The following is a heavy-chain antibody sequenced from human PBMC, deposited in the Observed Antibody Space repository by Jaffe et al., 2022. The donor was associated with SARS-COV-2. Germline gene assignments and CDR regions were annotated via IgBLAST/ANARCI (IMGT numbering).Heavy chain of an antibody. V-gene: IGHV1-3*01. CDR3: ARAGGHRKVYFGVSWFDP. CDR2: INAGNGNT. CDR1: GYTFTSYA. J-gene: IGHJ5*02. Sequence: QVQLVQSGAEVKKPGASVKVSCKASGYTFTSYAMHWVRQAPGQRLEWMGWINAGNGNTKYSQKFQGRVTITRDTSASTAYMELSSLRSEDTAVYYCARAGGHRKVYFGVSWFDPWGQGTLVTVSS. D-gene: IGHD2-8*01.